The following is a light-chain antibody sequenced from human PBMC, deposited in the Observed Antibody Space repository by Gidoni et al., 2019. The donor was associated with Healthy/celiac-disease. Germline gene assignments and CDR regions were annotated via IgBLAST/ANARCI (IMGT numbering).Light chain of an antibody. CDR3: QQYNSYLTWT. CDR2: KAS. V-gene: IGKV1-5*03. J-gene: IGKJ1*01. CDR1: QSISSW. Sequence: DIPMTHSPSTLCASVALRVTITCRASQSISSWLAWYQQKPGKAPKLLIYKASSLESGVPSTLSGSGSGTEFTLTISSMQPDDFETYYCQQYNSYLTWTFGQGTKVEIK.